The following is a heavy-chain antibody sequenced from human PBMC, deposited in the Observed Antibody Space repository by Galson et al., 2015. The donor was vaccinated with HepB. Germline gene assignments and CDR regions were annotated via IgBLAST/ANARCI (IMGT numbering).Heavy chain of an antibody. CDR2: IKQDGSEK. CDR3: ARDRRFGDQYYYGMDV. J-gene: IGHJ6*02. CDR1: GFTFSNNW. D-gene: IGHD3-10*01. V-gene: IGHV3-7*03. Sequence: SLRLSCAASGFTFSNNWMSWVRQAPGKGLEWMANIKQDGSEKYYVDSVKGRFTISRDNAKNSLYLQMNSLRAEDTAVYYCARDRRFGDQYYYGMDVWGQGTTVTVSS.